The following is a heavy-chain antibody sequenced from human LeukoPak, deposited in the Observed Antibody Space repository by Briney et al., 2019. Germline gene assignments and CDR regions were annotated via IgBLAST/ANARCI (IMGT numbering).Heavy chain of an antibody. CDR1: GYTFTSYY. D-gene: IGHD3-9*01. CDR2: INPNSGGT. V-gene: IGHV1-2*02. CDR3: ARGLGYFDWFLGADI. J-gene: IGHJ3*02. Sequence: GASVKVSCKASGYTFTSYYMHWVRQAPGQGLEWMGWINPNSGGTNYAQKFQGRVTMTRDTSISTAYMELSRLRSDDTAVYYCARGLGYFDWFLGADIWGQGTMVTVSS.